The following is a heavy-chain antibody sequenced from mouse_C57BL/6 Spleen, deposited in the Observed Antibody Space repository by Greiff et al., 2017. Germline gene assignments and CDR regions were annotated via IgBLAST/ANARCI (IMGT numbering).Heavy chain of an antibody. CDR3: AREDLGFAY. V-gene: IGHV5-4*01. Sequence: EVQLVESGGGLVKPGGSLKLSCAASGFTFSSYAMSWVRQTPEKRLEWVATISDGGSYTYYPDNVKGRFTISRDNAKHNLYLQMSHLKSEDTAMYYCAREDLGFAYWGQGTLVTVSA. J-gene: IGHJ3*01. CDR1: GFTFSSYA. CDR2: ISDGGSYT.